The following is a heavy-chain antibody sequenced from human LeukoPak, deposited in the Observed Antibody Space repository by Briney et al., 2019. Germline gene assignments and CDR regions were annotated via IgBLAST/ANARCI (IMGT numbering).Heavy chain of an antibody. Sequence: ASVKVSCKASGYTFTSYGISWVRQAPGQGLEWMGWISAYNGNTNYAQKLQGRVTMTTDTSTSTAYMELRSLRSDDTAVYYCARDEMRGGSYLPGYWGQGTLVTVSS. V-gene: IGHV1-18*01. CDR3: ARDEMRGGSYLPGY. CDR1: GYTFTSYG. CDR2: ISAYNGNT. J-gene: IGHJ4*02. D-gene: IGHD3-16*01.